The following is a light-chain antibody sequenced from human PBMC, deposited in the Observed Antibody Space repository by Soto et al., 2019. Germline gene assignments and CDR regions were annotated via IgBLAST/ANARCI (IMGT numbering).Light chain of an antibody. V-gene: IGKV3-20*01. J-gene: IGKJ1*01. CDR1: QRASSSY. CDR3: QQYGCSPPT. Sequence: EILFTTVPGTLSSSPGERTTLSCRASQRASSSYLAWYQQKHGQGHRXXIYGASSRATGIPDRFSVSWSGTDGTITISRLEPEDVEVYDGQQYGCSPPTFGQGTKVEIK. CDR2: GAS.